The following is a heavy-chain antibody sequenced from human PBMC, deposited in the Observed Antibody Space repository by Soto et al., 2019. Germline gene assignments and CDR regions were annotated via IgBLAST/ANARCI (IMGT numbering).Heavy chain of an antibody. D-gene: IGHD1-1*01. CDR3: AKDGNEWTKDC. J-gene: IGHJ4*02. Sequence: EVQLLDSGGGLVQPGGSLRLSCAASGFSFSTYAMAWVRQAPGKGLEWVSAISNSGGNTYYADSVKGRFTISRDNSKNTMYLQMNSRRAEDTAVYYCAKDGNEWTKDCWGQGTLVTGSS. CDR1: GFSFSTYA. CDR2: ISNSGGNT. V-gene: IGHV3-23*01.